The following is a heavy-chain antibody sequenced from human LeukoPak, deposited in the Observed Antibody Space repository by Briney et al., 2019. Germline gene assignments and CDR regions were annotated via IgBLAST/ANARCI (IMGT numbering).Heavy chain of an antibody. CDR1: GGTFSSYA. D-gene: IGHD2-2*01. J-gene: IGHJ4*02. Sequence: SVKVSCKASGGTFSSYAISWVRRAPGQGLEWMGRIIPIFGTANYAQKFQGRVTITTDESTSTAYMELSSLRSEDAAVYYCARSYCSSTSCYLFDYWGQGTLVTVSS. CDR2: IIPIFGTA. V-gene: IGHV1-69*05. CDR3: ARSYCSSTSCYLFDY.